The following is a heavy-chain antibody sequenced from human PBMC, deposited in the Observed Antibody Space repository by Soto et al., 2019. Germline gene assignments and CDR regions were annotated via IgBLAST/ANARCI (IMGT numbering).Heavy chain of an antibody. CDR3: AGGYCSGGSCWDYYMDV. D-gene: IGHD2-15*01. J-gene: IGHJ6*03. V-gene: IGHV1-3*01. Sequence: ASVKVSCKASGYTFTSYAMHWVRQAPGQRLEWMGWINAGNGNTKYSQKFQGRVTITRDTSASTAYMELSSLRSEDTAVYYCAGGYCSGGSCWDYYMDVWGKGTTVTVSS. CDR2: INAGNGNT. CDR1: GYTFTSYA.